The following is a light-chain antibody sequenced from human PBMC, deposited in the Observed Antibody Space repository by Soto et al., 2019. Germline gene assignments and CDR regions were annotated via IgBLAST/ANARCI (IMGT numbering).Light chain of an antibody. CDR3: QQRSNWPPT. CDR2: DAS. Sequence: EIVLTQSPATLSLSPGERATLSCRASQSVSSFLAWYQQKPGQAPRLLIFDASNRATGIPARFSGIGSGTDLTLPISSLEPEDFAVYYCQQRSNWPPTFGGGTKVEIK. V-gene: IGKV3-11*01. CDR1: QSVSSF. J-gene: IGKJ4*01.